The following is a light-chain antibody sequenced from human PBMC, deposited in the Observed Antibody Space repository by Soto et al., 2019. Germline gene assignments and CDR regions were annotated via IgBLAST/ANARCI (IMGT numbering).Light chain of an antibody. CDR2: SSD. CDR1: SSNIGSNT. Sequence: QSVLTQPPSASGTPGQRDTISCSGSSSNIGSNTVNWYQQLPGTAPKLLIYSSDQRPSGVPDRFSGSKSGTSASLAISGLQSEDEADYHCAAWDDSLNGYVFGTGTKVTVL. V-gene: IGLV1-44*01. CDR3: AAWDDSLNGYV. J-gene: IGLJ1*01.